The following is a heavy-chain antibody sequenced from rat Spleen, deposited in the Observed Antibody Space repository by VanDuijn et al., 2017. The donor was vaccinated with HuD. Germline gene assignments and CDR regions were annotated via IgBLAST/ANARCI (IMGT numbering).Heavy chain of an antibody. CDR1: GFIFSNDG. D-gene: IGHD4-1*01. J-gene: IGHJ2*01. Sequence: EVQLVESGGGLVQPGRSLKLSCAASGFIFSNDGMAWVRQTPTKGLEWVASISWGGSSTYYPDNVKGRFTISRDNAKNALYLQMNNLRSEDTATYYCARHTGDYWGQGVMVTVSS. CDR2: ISWGGSST. CDR3: ARHTGDY. V-gene: IGHV5-29*01.